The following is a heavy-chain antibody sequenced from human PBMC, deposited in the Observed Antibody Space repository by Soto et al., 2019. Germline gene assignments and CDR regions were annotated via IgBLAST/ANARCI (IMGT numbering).Heavy chain of an antibody. CDR1: GYTFTSYG. J-gene: IGHJ6*02. V-gene: IGHV1-3*01. CDR3: ARDPNDSFAYYHHYYYGMDV. Sequence: QIQLMQSGAEVKKPGASVKVSCKASGYTFTSYGIHWVRQAPGQRLEGTGWINAGNGNTKYSEKFQGRVTITRETSASTAYLELSSLRSEDTSVYYCARDPNDSFAYYHHYYYGMDVWGQGTTVTVSS. D-gene: IGHD3-22*01. CDR2: INAGNGNT.